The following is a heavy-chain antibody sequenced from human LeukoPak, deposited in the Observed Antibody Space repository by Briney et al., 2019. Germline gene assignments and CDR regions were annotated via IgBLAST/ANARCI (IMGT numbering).Heavy chain of an antibody. V-gene: IGHV1-46*01. CDR3: ARGKLHYYYYMDV. CDR2: INPSGGST. Sequence: ASVKVSCKASGYTFTSYYMHWVRQAPGQGGEGMGIINPSGGSTSYAQRFQGRVTMTRDMSTSTVYMELSSLRSEDTAVYYCARGKLHYYYYMDVWGKGTTVTVSS. CDR1: GYTFTSYY. J-gene: IGHJ6*03.